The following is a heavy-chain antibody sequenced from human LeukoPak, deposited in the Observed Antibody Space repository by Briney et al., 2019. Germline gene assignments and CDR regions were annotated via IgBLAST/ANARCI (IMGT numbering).Heavy chain of an antibody. V-gene: IGHV4-4*07. CDR2: IYTSGST. D-gene: IGHD3-9*01. Sequence: PSETLSLTCTASGGSISSYYWSWIRQPAGKGLDWIGRIYTSGSTNYNPSLKSRVTMSVDTSKNQFSLRLSSVTAADTVLYKQTTAYDILTGYNYWGQGTLVTVSS. J-gene: IGHJ4*02. CDR3: TTAYDILTGYNY. CDR1: GGSISSYY.